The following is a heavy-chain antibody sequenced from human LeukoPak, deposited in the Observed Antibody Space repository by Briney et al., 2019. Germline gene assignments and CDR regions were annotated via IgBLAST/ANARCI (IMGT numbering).Heavy chain of an antibody. CDR3: ARDGRLYQLPRLDY. CDR1: GCSISSGDYY. D-gene: IGHD2-2*01. J-gene: IGHJ4*02. V-gene: IGHV4-30-4*08. CDR2: IYYSGST. Sequence: PSETVSLTCTVSGCSISSGDYYWSWIRQPPGKGLEGIGYIYYSGSTYYNPSLKSRVTISVDTSKNQFFLKLSSVTAADTAVYYCARDGRLYQLPRLDYWGQGTLVTVSS.